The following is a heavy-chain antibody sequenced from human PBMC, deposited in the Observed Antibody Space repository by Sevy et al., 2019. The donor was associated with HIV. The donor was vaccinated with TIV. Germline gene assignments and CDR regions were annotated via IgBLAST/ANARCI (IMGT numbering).Heavy chain of an antibody. Sequence: ASVKVSCKASGYTFTGYYMHWVRQAPGQGLEWMGWINPNSGGKNYAQKFQDRVTMTRDTSISTAYMELSRLGSDDTAVYYWARDLLMTTVTTGRDWGQGTLVTVSS. CDR2: INPNSGGK. CDR1: GYTFTGYY. J-gene: IGHJ4*02. CDR3: ARDLLMTTVTTGRD. V-gene: IGHV1-2*02. D-gene: IGHD4-4*01.